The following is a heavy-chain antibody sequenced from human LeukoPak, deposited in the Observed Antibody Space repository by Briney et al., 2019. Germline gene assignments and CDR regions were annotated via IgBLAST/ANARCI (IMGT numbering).Heavy chain of an antibody. Sequence: PGGSLRLSCAASAFTFSSYAMHWVRQAPGKGLEWVAVISYDGSNKCYADSVKGRFTMFRDNSKNTLYLQMNSLRAEDTAVYYCATLEEDYWGQGTLVTVSS. CDR2: ISYDGSNK. D-gene: IGHD3-3*01. CDR1: AFTFSSYA. V-gene: IGHV3-30*03. CDR3: ATLEEDY. J-gene: IGHJ4*02.